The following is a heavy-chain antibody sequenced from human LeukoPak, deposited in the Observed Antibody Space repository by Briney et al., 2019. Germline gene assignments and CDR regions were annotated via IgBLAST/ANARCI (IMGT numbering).Heavy chain of an antibody. V-gene: IGHV3-23*01. CDR1: GFTLSSYA. Sequence: GGSLGLSCAASGFTLSSYAMGWVRQAPGKGLKWVSAISGSGGSTYYADSVKGRFTISRDNSKNTLYLQMNSLRAEDTAVYHCAIIGSFPHWFDPWGQGTLATVSS. D-gene: IGHD1-26*01. CDR3: AIIGSFPHWFDP. CDR2: ISGSGGST. J-gene: IGHJ5*02.